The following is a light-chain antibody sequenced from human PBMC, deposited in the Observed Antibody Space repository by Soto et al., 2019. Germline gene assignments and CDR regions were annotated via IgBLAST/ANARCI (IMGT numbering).Light chain of an antibody. CDR3: QQFDSLPIT. CDR1: QDITNY. CDR2: GAS. V-gene: IGKV1-33*01. Sequence: DIQMTQSPSSLSASVGDRVTITCQASQDITNYLNWYQQRPGKAPKLLIYGASNLETGVPSRFIGSGSGTDFTFTITGLQPEDVATYYCQQFDSLPITFGQGTRLDIK. J-gene: IGKJ5*01.